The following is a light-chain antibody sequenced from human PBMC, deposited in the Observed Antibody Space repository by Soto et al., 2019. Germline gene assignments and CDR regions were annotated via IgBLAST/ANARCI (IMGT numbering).Light chain of an antibody. CDR1: QRVSSY. V-gene: IGKV3-11*01. J-gene: IGKJ3*01. CDR2: DAS. Sequence: EIVLTQSPATLSLSPGERATLSCRASQRVSSYLAWYQQKPGQAPRLLIYDASGRATGIPARFSGSGSETDFTLTISSLEPEDFAVYYCQQRSNWLFTFGPGTKVDIK. CDR3: QQRSNWLFT.